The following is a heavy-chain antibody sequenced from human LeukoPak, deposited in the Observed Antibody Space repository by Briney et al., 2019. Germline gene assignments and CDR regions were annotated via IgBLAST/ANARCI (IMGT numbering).Heavy chain of an antibody. CDR3: AGDRRVVTGSDHAFDI. V-gene: IGHV1-69*05. D-gene: IGHD4-23*01. Sequence: ASVKVSCKASGGTFSSYAISWVRQAPGQGLEWMGGIIPIFGTANYAQKFQGRVTITTDESTSTAYMELSSLRSEDTAVYYCAGDRRVVTGSDHAFDIWAKGQWSPSLQ. CDR1: GGTFSSYA. CDR2: IIPIFGTA. J-gene: IGHJ3*02.